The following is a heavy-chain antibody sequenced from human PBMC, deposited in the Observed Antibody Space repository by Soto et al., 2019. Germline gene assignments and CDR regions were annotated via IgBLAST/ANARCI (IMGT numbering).Heavy chain of an antibody. CDR1: GYTFTNYG. CDR3: APHTLDTGMPSGY. D-gene: IGHD5-18*01. CDR2: IGGYKGNT. Sequence: QVQLVQSGAEVREPGASVKVSCKASGYTFTNYGVSWVRQAPGQGLEWMGWIGGYKGNTNYAQKLQGRVTLTTDTSTSTAYMELRSLISDDTAVDYCAPHTLDTGMPSGYWGQGTLVTVSS. J-gene: IGHJ4*02. V-gene: IGHV1-18*01.